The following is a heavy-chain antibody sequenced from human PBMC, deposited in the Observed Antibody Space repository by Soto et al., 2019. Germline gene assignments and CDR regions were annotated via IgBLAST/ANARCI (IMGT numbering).Heavy chain of an antibody. Sequence: QITLKESGPTLVKPTQTLTLTCTFSGFSLSTSGVGVGWIRQPPGKALEWLALIYWDDDKRHSPSLKRRLTXTXDXXKKQVVRTITTRAPMDTATYFCAHRTDSDYDEFDNWGQGTLVTVSS. CDR3: AHRTDSDYDEFDN. D-gene: IGHD5-12*01. J-gene: IGHJ4*02. V-gene: IGHV2-5*02. CDR1: GFSLSTSGVG. CDR2: IYWDDDK.